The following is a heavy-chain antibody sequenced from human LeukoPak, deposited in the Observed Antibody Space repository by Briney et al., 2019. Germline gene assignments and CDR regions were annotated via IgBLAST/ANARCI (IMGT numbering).Heavy chain of an antibody. J-gene: IGHJ5*02. CDR1: GFTFSSYS. CDR3: AREFKSGYGMWA. Sequence: GETLTLSCTASGFTFSSYSMNWVRQAPGKGLEWVSSSTSSSDYIYYADSVKGRFTISRDNAENSLHLQMKSLRADDTAVYYCAREFKSGYGMWAWGQGTLVTVSS. CDR2: STSSSDYI. D-gene: IGHD5-18*01. V-gene: IGHV3-21*01.